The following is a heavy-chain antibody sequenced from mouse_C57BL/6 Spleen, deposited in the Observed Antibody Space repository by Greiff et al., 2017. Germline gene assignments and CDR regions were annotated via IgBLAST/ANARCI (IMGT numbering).Heavy chain of an antibody. D-gene: IGHD1-1*01. Sequence: EVQLKESGAELVRPGASVKLSCTASGFNIKDDYMHWVKQRPEQGLEWIGWIDPENGDTEYASKFQGKATITADTSSNTAYLQLSSLTSEDTAVYYCTTTTGGYWGQGTLVTVSA. CDR3: TTTTGGY. CDR2: IDPENGDT. J-gene: IGHJ3*01. CDR1: GFNIKDDY. V-gene: IGHV14-4*01.